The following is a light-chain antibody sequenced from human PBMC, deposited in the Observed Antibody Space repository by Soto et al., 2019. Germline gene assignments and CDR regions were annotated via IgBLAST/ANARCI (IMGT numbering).Light chain of an antibody. V-gene: IGKV3-20*01. CDR3: QQYGSSGT. J-gene: IGKJ1*01. CDR2: GAS. Sequence: EIVMTQSPATLSVSPGERATLSCRASQSVSSNLAWYQQKPGQAPRLLIYGASNRATGIPVRFSGSGSGTDFTLTISRLEPEDFAVYYCQQYGSSGTFGQGTKVEIK. CDR1: QSVSSN.